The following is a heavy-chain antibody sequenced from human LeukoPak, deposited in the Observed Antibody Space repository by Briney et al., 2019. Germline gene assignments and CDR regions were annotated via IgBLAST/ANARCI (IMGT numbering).Heavy chain of an antibody. CDR3: ARGTTVAASAY. V-gene: IGHV4-38-2*01. Sequence: PSETLSLTCAVSAYSISSPYYGGWIRQPPGRGLEWIGSISHSGNTYYNPSLKSRVTISVDTSKNQFSLRLSSVTAADTAIYYCARGTTVAASAYWGQGTLVTASS. CDR1: AYSISSPYY. D-gene: IGHD4-11*01. J-gene: IGHJ4*02. CDR2: ISHSGNT.